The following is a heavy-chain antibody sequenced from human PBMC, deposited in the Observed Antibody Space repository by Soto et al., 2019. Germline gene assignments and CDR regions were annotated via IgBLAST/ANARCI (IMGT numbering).Heavy chain of an antibody. CDR2: IDYSGST. Sequence: PSETLSLSCSVPGRSPSTGIYYWGWIRQPPGKGLEWIGIIDYSGSTYYNPSLKSRVTTSVDTSKNQFSLKLSSVTAADTAGYYCAKASPVGTDVWCLRTSDTISS. CDR3: AKASPVGTDV. J-gene: IGHJ6*02. D-gene: IGHD1-1*01. V-gene: IGHV4-39*07. CDR1: GRSPSTGIYY.